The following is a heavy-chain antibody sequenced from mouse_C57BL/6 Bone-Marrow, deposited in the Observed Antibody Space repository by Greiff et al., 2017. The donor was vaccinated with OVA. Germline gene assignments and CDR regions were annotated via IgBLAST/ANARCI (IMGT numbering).Heavy chain of an antibody. D-gene: IGHD1-1*01. CDR1: GYTFTSYG. CDR3: ARSLLLRYFDV. V-gene: IGHV1-81*01. Sequence: VQLQQSGAELARPGASVKLSCKASGYTFTSYGISWVKQRTGQGLEWIGEIYPRSGNTYYNEKFKGKATLTADKSSSTAYMELRSLTSEDSAVYFCARSLLLRYFDVWGTGTTVTVSS. J-gene: IGHJ1*03. CDR2: IYPRSGNT.